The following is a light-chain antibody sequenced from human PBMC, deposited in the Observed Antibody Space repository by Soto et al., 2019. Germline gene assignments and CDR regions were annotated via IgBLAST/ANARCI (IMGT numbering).Light chain of an antibody. J-gene: IGKJ1*01. V-gene: IGKV3-15*01. CDR1: QSVGSN. CDR2: VAS. CDR3: QQYKNWPWT. Sequence: EIVLTQSPATLSVSPRERATLSCRASQSVGSNLAWYQHKPGQAPRLLMYVASTRATGIPARFSGSGSGTEFTLTISSLQSDDFAGYYCQQYKNWPWTFGQGTKV.